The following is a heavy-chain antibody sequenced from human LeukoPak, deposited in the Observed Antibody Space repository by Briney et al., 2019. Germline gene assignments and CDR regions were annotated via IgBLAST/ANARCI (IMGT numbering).Heavy chain of an antibody. Sequence: SETLSLTCTVSGGSISSSSYYWGWIRQPPGKGLEWIGSIYYSGSTYYNPSLKSRVTISVDTSKNQFSLKLSSVTAADTAVYYCARHHLWSTFGGPTLGSNWFDPWGQGTLVTVSS. V-gene: IGHV4-39*01. D-gene: IGHD3-16*01. CDR3: ARHHLWSTFGGPTLGSNWFDP. CDR1: GGSISSSSYY. J-gene: IGHJ5*02. CDR2: IYYSGST.